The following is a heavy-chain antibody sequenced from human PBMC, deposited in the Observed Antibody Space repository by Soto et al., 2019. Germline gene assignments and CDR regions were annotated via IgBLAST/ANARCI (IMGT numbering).Heavy chain of an antibody. Sequence: QVQLQESGPGLVKPSQTLSLTCTVSGGSISSGDYYWSWIRQPPGKRLEWIGYIYYSGSTYYNPALKSRVTISVDTSKNQFSLKLSSVTAADTAVYYCARMDIVATYYFDYWGQGTLVTVSS. J-gene: IGHJ4*02. V-gene: IGHV4-30-4*01. CDR1: GGSISSGDYY. D-gene: IGHD5-12*01. CDR3: ARMDIVATYYFDY. CDR2: IYYSGST.